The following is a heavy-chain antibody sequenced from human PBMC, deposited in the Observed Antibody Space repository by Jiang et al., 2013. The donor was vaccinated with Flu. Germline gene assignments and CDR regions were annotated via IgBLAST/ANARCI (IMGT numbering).Heavy chain of an antibody. CDR3: ARGAHSGYGPYYYGMDV. Sequence: VQLVESGGGLVQPGGSLRLSCAASGFTFSSYWMHWVRQAPGKGLVWVSRINSDGSSTSYADSVKGRFTISRDNAKNTLYLQMNSLRAEDTAVYYCARGAHSGYGPYYYGMDVWGQGTTVTVSS. CDR2: INSDGSST. J-gene: IGHJ6*02. D-gene: IGHD5-12*01. CDR1: GFTFSSYW. V-gene: IGHV3-74*01.